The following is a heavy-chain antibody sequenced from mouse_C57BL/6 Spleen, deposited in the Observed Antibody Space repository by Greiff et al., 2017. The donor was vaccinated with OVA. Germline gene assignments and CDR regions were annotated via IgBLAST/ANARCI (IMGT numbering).Heavy chain of an antibody. J-gene: IGHJ2*01. Sequence: QVQLKESGPGLVQPSQSLSITCTVSGFSLTSYGVHWVRQSPGKGLEWLGVIWRGGSTDYNAAFMSRLSITKDNSKSQVFFKMNSLQADDTAIYYCAKNGNYYGSSYVDYWGQGTTLTVSS. D-gene: IGHD1-1*01. CDR2: IWRGGST. CDR3: AKNGNYYGSSYVDY. V-gene: IGHV2-5*01. CDR1: GFSLTSYG.